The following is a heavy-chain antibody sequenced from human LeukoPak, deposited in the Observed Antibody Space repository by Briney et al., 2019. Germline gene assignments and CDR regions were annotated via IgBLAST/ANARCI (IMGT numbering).Heavy chain of an antibody. CDR1: GGSISSGDYY. D-gene: IGHD3-22*01. Sequence: SGTLSLTCTVSGGSISSGDYYWSWIRQPPGKGLEWIGYIYYSGSTYYNPSLKSRVTISVDTSKNQFSLKLSSVTAADTAVYYCARTLTYYYDSSGYTSDYWGQGTLVTVSS. CDR3: ARTLTYYYDSSGYTSDY. CDR2: IYYSGST. V-gene: IGHV4-30-4*01. J-gene: IGHJ4*02.